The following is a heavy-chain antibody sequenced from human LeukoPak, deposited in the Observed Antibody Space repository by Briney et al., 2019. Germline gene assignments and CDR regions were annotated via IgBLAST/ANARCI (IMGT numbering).Heavy chain of an antibody. D-gene: IGHD3-9*01. CDR1: GFSLSTSGVS. CDR2: IDWDDDK. CDR3: ARRADRAGPDIAFDF. Sequence: ESGPTLVNPTQTLKLTCTFSGFSLSTSGVSVSWIRQPPGKALDWLARIDWDDDKFYSTSLKTRLTISKDTSKNQVVLTMTNMAPVDTAMYYCARRADRAGPDIAFDFWGQGILVTVSS. J-gene: IGHJ4*02. V-gene: IGHV2-70*17.